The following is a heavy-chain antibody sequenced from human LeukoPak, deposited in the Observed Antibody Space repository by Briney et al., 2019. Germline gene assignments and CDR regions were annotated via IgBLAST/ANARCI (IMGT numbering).Heavy chain of an antibody. Sequence: SETLSLTCTVSGGSISSSSYYWGWIRQPPGKGLEWIGSIYYSGSTNYNPSLKSRVTISVDTSKNQFSLKLSSVTAADTAVYYCARRPMITMVRGVIITGNWSDPWGQGTLVTVSS. CDR1: GGSISSSSYY. J-gene: IGHJ5*02. V-gene: IGHV4-39*07. CDR2: IYYSGST. D-gene: IGHD3-10*01. CDR3: ARRPMITMVRGVIITGNWSDP.